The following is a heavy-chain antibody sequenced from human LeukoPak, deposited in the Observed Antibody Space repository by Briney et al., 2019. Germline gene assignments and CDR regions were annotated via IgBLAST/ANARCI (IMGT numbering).Heavy chain of an antibody. CDR2: IIPIFGTA. Sequence: GSSVKVSCKASGGTFSSYAISWVRQAPGQGLEWMGGIIPIFGTANYAQKFQGRVTITADESTSTAYMELSSLRSEDTAVYYCARDHRWSAVLDAFDIWGQGTMVTVSS. CDR1: GGTFSSYA. J-gene: IGHJ3*02. D-gene: IGHD2-15*01. CDR3: ARDHRWSAVLDAFDI. V-gene: IGHV1-69*01.